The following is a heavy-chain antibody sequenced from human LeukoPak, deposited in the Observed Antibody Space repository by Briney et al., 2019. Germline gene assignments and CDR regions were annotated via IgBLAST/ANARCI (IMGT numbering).Heavy chain of an antibody. D-gene: IGHD3-3*01. J-gene: IGHJ6*02. CDR2: ISWNSGSI. V-gene: IGHV3-9*01. CDR3: ANAGLPAANRYDFWSGYLGPYYYYYYGMDV. Sequence: GGSLRLSCAASGFTFDDYAMHWVRQAPGKGLEWVSGISWNSGSIGYADSVKGRFTISRDNAKNSLYLQMNSLRAEDTALYYCANAGLPAANRYDFWSGYLGPYYYYYYGMDVWGQGTTVTVSS. CDR1: GFTFDDYA.